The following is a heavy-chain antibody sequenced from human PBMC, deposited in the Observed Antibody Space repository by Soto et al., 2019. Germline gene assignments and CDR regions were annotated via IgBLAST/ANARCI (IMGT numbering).Heavy chain of an antibody. CDR3: SKDLNTVTTAYFQH. D-gene: IGHD4-17*01. J-gene: IGHJ1*01. CDR1: GFTFNTYS. Sequence: GGSLRLSCAASGFTFNTYSMNWVRQAPGKGLEWVSSISSSSSYIYYADSVKGRFTISRDNAKNSLYLQMNSLRAEDTAVYFCSKDLNTVTTAYFQHWGQGTLVTVSS. V-gene: IGHV3-21*01. CDR2: ISSSSSYI.